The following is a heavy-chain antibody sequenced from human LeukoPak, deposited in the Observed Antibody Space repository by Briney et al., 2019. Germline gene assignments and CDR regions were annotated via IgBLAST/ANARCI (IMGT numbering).Heavy chain of an antibody. Sequence: SETLSLTCIVSGGSISSGSYYWSWIRQPAGKGLEWIGRIYTSGSTNYNPSLKSRIIISLDTSKNQFSLKLSSVTAADTAVYYCARDSSGWSDYWGQGTLVPVSS. CDR1: GGSISSGSYY. D-gene: IGHD6-19*01. J-gene: IGHJ4*02. CDR2: IYTSGST. V-gene: IGHV4-61*02. CDR3: ARDSSGWSDY.